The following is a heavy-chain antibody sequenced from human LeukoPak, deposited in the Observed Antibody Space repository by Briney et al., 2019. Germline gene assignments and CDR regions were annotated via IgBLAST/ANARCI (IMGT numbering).Heavy chain of an antibody. CDR3: AKAGCSGGSCYVYFDY. V-gene: IGHV3-30*18. D-gene: IGHD2-15*01. J-gene: IGHJ4*02. Sequence: GRSLRLSCAASGFTFSTYGMHWVRQAPGKGLEWVAVISSDGSNKYYADSVKGRFSISGDNSKNTLYLQMNSLRAEDTAVYYCAKAGCSGGSCYVYFDYWGQGTLVTVSS. CDR2: ISSDGSNK. CDR1: GFTFSTYG.